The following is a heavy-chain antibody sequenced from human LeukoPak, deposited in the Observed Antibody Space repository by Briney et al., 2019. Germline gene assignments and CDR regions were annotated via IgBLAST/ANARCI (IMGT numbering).Heavy chain of an antibody. CDR3: ARDLVSSSSSRDYYYAVDV. V-gene: IGHV3-48*01. CDR2: ISGSGSVQ. CDR1: GFAFSSNA. D-gene: IGHD6-6*01. Sequence: PGGSLRLSCAASGFAFSSNAMTWVRQAPGKGLEWLSYISGSGSVQYYADSVKGRFTISRDNAKNSLYLQMNSLRAEDTAVYYCARDLVSSSSSRDYYYAVDVWGQGTTVTVSS. J-gene: IGHJ6*02.